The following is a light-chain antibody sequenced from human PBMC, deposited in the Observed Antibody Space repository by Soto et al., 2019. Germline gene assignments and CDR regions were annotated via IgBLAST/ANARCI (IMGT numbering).Light chain of an antibody. CDR1: QSVSSN. CDR2: GAS. J-gene: IGKJ2*01. Sequence: EIVMTQSPATLSVSPGERATLSCRASQSVSSNLAWYQQKPGHAPSLLIYGASNRATGIPARFSGSGSGTEFTLTVSSLQSEDFAVYYCQQYNNWYTFGQGTKLEIK. CDR3: QQYNNWYT. V-gene: IGKV3-15*01.